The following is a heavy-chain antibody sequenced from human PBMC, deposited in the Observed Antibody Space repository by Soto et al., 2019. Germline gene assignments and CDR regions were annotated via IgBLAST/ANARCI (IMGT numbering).Heavy chain of an antibody. D-gene: IGHD3-9*01. CDR2: INHSGNN. J-gene: IGHJ3*02. CDR1: GGSFSTYY. Sequence: SETLSLTCVVSGGSFSTYYYNWIRQSPGKGLEWIGEINHSGNNNYSPSLKSRVTMSLDTSKNQFSLKLTSVTAADTAVYYCARGGSNDWQVAFDIWGQGTMVTVSS. CDR3: ARGGSNDWQVAFDI. V-gene: IGHV4-34*01.